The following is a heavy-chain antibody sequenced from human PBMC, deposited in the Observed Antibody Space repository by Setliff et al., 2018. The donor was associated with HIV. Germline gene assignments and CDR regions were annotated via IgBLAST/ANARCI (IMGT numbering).Heavy chain of an antibody. J-gene: IGHJ6*02. CDR2: IDQDGSEK. CDR3: ARKLRPGHGVDV. CDR1: RFDFNNYW. Sequence: GGSLRLSCAASRFDFNNYWMCWVRQAPGKGLEWVANIDQDGSEKNYVDSVKGRFTISRDNAKNSMDLQMDSLRADDTAIYYCARKLRPGHGVDVWGQGTTVTVSS. D-gene: IGHD3-10*01. V-gene: IGHV3-7*01.